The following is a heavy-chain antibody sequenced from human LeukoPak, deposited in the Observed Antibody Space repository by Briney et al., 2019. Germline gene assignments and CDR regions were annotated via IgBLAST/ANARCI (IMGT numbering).Heavy chain of an antibody. CDR1: GGSISSYY. CDR3: ARGQFGELLYATS. D-gene: IGHD3-10*01. J-gene: IGHJ4*02. CDR2: IYYSGST. V-gene: IGHV4-59*01. Sequence: SETLSLTCTVSGGSISSYYWSWIRQPPGKGLEWIGYIYYSGSTNYNPSLKSRVNISVDTSKNHFSLKLSSVTAADTAVYYCARGQFGELLYATSWGQGTLVTVSS.